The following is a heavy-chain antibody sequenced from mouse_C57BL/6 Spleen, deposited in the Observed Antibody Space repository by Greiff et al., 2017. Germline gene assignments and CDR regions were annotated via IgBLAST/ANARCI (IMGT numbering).Heavy chain of an antibody. CDR2: INPNNGGT. J-gene: IGHJ1*03. Sequence: VQLKESGPELVKPGASVKIPCKASGYTFTDYNMDWVKQSHGKSLEWIGDINPNNGGTIYNQKFKGKATLTVDKSSSTAYMELRSLTSEDTAVYYCARVPLLRGYFDVWGTGTTVTVSS. V-gene: IGHV1-18*01. CDR1: GYTFTDYN. D-gene: IGHD1-1*01. CDR3: ARVPLLRGYFDV.